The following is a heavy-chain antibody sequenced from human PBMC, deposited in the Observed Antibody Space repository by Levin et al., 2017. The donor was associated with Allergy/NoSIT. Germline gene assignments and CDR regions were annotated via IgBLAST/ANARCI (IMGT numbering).Heavy chain of an antibody. J-gene: IGHJ4*02. CDR1: GFTFSSYS. CDR2: ISSSSSYI. V-gene: IGHV3-21*01. CDR3: ARDHPLHYYFDY. Sequence: SCAASGFTFSSYSMNWVRQAPGKGLEWVSSISSSSSYIYYADSVKGRFTISRDNAKNSLYLQMNSLRAEDTAVYYCARDHPLHYYFDYWGQGTLVTVSP.